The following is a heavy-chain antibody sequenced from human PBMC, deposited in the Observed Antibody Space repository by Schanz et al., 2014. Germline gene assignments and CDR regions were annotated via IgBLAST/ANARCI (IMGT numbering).Heavy chain of an antibody. Sequence: DVQLVESGGGLAQPGGSLRLSCVASGFMFTKYAMNWVRQAPGKGLEWVSGISGTGTKTYYADSVKSRFTISRDNSKNTVFLQMSSLISFFFFVYYCAKDIGGAVAAPGYDSWGQGTLVTVSS. J-gene: IGHJ4*02. CDR2: ISGTGTKT. CDR1: GFMFTKYA. D-gene: IGHD2-15*01. CDR3: AKDIGGAVAAPGYDS. V-gene: IGHV3-23*04.